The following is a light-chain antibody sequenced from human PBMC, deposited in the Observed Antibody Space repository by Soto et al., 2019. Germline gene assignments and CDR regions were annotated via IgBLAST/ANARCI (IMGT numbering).Light chain of an antibody. Sequence: QSALNQPASVSGSPGQSITISCTGTSSDVGAYNYDSWYQQHHPGEAPKLIIYDVSHRPSGVSNRFSGSKSGNTASLTISGLQTEDEADYYCSSYTSATTYVFGTGTKVTV. CDR2: DVS. V-gene: IGLV2-14*03. CDR3: SSYTSATTYV. J-gene: IGLJ1*01. CDR1: SSDVGAYNY.